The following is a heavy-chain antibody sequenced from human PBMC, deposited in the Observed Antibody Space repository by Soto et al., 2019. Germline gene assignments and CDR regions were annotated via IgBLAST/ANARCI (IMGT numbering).Heavy chain of an antibody. CDR1: GGTFGSNA. Sequence: QVQLVQSETEVRKPGSSVKVSCRASGGTFGSNAISWVRQAPGQGLEWMGNIIPIFGTTKNVQNFQGRVTITADESTNTAYMEMSRLCSEDKAIYFCAREAYTFGQGEVSGAFDIWGQGTMVTVSS. J-gene: IGHJ3*02. D-gene: IGHD1-1*01. CDR2: IIPIFGTT. V-gene: IGHV1-69*15. CDR3: AREAYTFGQGEVSGAFDI.